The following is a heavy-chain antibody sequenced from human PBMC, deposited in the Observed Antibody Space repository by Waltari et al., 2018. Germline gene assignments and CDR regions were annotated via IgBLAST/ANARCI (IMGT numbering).Heavy chain of an antibody. V-gene: IGHV1-69*08. CDR3: AREGGPSLHIAVAGHFDY. CDR1: GGTFSSYA. D-gene: IGHD6-19*01. J-gene: IGHJ4*02. CDR2: IIPIFGTA. Sequence: QVQLVQSGAEVKKPGSSVKVSCKASGGTFSSYAISWVRQAPGQGLEWMGRIIPIFGTANYAQKFQGRVTITADKSTSTAYMELSSLRSEDTAVYYCAREGGPSLHIAVAGHFDYWGQGTLVIVSS.